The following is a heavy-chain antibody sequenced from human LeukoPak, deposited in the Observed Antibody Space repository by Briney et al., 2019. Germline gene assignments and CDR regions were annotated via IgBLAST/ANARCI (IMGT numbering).Heavy chain of an antibody. CDR1: GYTFTGYY. CDR3: ARDVKLYYCDSSGYYNDAFDI. J-gene: IGHJ3*02. Sequence: ASVKVSCKASGYTFTGYYMHWVRQAPGQGLEWMGRINPNSGGTNYAQKFQGRVTMTRDTSISTAYMELSRLRSDDTAVYYCARDVKLYYCDSSGYYNDAFDIWGQGTMVTVSS. D-gene: IGHD3-22*01. V-gene: IGHV1-2*06. CDR2: INPNSGGT.